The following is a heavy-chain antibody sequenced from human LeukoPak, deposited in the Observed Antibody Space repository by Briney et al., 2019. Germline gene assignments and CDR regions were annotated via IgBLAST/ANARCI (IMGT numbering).Heavy chain of an antibody. Sequence: PGGSLRLSCAASGLTFSDYWMHWVRQAPEKGLLWVARIKTDGSSTSYADSVKGRFTISRDNTKNTLYLQMNSLRVEDTAVYYCARVDRVAEGPDYWGQGTLVTVSS. CDR3: ARVDRVAEGPDY. D-gene: IGHD5-12*01. CDR1: GLTFSDYW. J-gene: IGHJ4*02. CDR2: IKTDGSST. V-gene: IGHV3-74*01.